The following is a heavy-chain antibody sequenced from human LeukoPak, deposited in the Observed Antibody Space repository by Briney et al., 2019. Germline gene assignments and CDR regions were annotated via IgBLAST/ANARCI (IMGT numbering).Heavy chain of an antibody. D-gene: IGHD6-13*01. J-gene: IGHJ6*02. CDR3: AKDITPLEAAAEGMDV. CDR2: ISWNSGSI. Sequence: PGGSLRLSCAASGFTFDDYAMHWVRQAPGKGLEWVSGISWNSGSIGYADSVKGRFTISRDNAKNSLYLQMNSLRAEDTALYYCAKDITPLEAAAEGMDVWGQGTTVTVSS. CDR1: GFTFDDYA. V-gene: IGHV3-9*01.